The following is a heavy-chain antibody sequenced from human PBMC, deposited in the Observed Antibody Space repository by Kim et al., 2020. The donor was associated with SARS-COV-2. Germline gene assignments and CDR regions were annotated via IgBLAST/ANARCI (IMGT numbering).Heavy chain of an antibody. Sequence: ASVKVSCKASGYTFTNYAIHWVRQAPGQGLDWMGWINAGNGDTKYSQKFQGRVTITRDTSANTAYMELSSLTFEDTAVFFCARGRRLTQIYGMDAWGQGTTVTVSS. D-gene: IGHD2-15*01. CDR2: INAGNGDT. J-gene: IGHJ6*02. CDR1: GYTFTNYA. V-gene: IGHV1-3*01. CDR3: ARGRRLTQIYGMDA.